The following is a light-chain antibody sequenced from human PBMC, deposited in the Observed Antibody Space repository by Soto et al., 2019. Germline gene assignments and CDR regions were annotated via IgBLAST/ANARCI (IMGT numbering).Light chain of an antibody. J-gene: IGKJ1*01. CDR1: QSISDS. CDR3: QQYHGYSRT. V-gene: IGKV1-5*01. CDR2: DVS. Sequence: DIQMTQSPSVLSASVVDRVTITCRASQSISDSLAWYQQKPGKAPDLLISDVSSLERGVASRFSGSGSGTEFTLTISSMQPDDFATYYCQQYHGYSRTFGQGTKV.